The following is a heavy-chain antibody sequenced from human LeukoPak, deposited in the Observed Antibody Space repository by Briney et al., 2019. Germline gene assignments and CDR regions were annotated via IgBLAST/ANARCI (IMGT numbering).Heavy chain of an antibody. V-gene: IGHV3-23*01. J-gene: IGHJ4*02. D-gene: IGHD2-2*01. CDR1: GFTFATYA. CDR2: ISSSADIT. Sequence: GSPRLSCAASGFTFATYAMSWVGQPPRTGLEWVSSISSSADITYYADSVKGQITLSRVESKNTLYLQMNSVRAEDTAVYFCAKLVCADCTSSSLTAAFDHWGQGTLGTVSS. CDR3: AKLVCADCTSSSLTAAFDH.